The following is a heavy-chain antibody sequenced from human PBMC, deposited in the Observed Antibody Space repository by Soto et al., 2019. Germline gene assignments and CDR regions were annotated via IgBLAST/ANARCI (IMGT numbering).Heavy chain of an antibody. D-gene: IGHD6-19*01. CDR1: GFSFSSYW. J-gene: IGHJ4*02. Sequence: EVQLEESGGGLVQPGGSLRLSCAASGFSFSSYWMSWVRQAPGKGPEWVAIVSLDGRDKTYADSVKGRFTISRDNAENSLFLQMNSLGADDTAVYYCARDDRSSGPFDYWGQGALVTVSS. CDR2: VSLDGRDK. V-gene: IGHV3-7*01. CDR3: ARDDRSSGPFDY.